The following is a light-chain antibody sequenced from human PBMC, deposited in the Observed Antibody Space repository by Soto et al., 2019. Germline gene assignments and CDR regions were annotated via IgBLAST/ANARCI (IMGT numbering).Light chain of an antibody. CDR1: QSVGGNT. CDR2: GAS. V-gene: IGKV3D-20*02. CDR3: QQGGNWPLT. J-gene: IGKJ5*01. Sequence: EIVLTQSPGTLSLSPGERATLSCRASQSVGGNTLAWYQQKPGQAPRLVIYGASSRASGIPARFSGSGSGTDFTLTISSLEPEDFAVYYCQQGGNWPLTFGQGTRLEIK.